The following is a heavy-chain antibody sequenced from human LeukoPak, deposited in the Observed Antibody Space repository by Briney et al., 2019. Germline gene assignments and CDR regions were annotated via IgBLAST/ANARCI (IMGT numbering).Heavy chain of an antibody. J-gene: IGHJ4*02. CDR3: ARELFSSGSCPDG. CDR1: GFTFSYYA. Sequence: GGSLRLSCSASGFTFSYYAIHWIRQAPGKGLEWVALIWSDGSNKYYADSVKGRITISRDNSKNTVYLQMNSLRAEDTAVYYCARELFSSGSCPDGWGQGTLVTVSS. V-gene: IGHV3-33*01. CDR2: IWSDGSNK. D-gene: IGHD3-10*01.